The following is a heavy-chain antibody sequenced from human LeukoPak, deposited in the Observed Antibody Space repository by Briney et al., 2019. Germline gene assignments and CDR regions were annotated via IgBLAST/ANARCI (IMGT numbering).Heavy chain of an antibody. V-gene: IGHV1-18*01. CDR3: ARDWTRDCSSTSCYGEYNWFDP. CDR2: ISAYNGNT. D-gene: IGHD2-2*01. CDR1: GYTFTSYG. J-gene: IGHJ5*02. Sequence: ASVTVSCKASGYTFTSYGISWVRQAPGQGLEWMGWISAYNGNTNYVQTLQGRVTMTTDTSTSTAYMELRSLRSDDTAVYYCARDWTRDCSSTSCYGEYNWFDPWGQGTLVTVSS.